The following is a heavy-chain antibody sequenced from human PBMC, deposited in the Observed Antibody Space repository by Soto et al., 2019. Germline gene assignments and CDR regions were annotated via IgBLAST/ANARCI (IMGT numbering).Heavy chain of an antibody. CDR2: ISYDGSNK. J-gene: IGHJ6*02. V-gene: IGHV3-30-3*01. D-gene: IGHD3-10*01. CDR1: GFTFSSYA. Sequence: GGSLRLSYAASGFTFSSYAMHWVRQAPGKGLEWVAVISYDGSNKYYADSVKGRFTISRDNSKNTLYLQMNSLRAEDTAVYYCARSARGKGYYYGMDVWGQGTTVTVSS. CDR3: ARSARGKGYYYGMDV.